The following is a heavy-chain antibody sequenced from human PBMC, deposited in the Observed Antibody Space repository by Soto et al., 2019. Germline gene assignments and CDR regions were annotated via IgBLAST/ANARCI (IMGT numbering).Heavy chain of an antibody. CDR2: IYPGDSDT. CDR1: GYNFTSYW. V-gene: IGHV5-51*01. CDR3: ARRHWTTVTTSWFDP. J-gene: IGHJ5*02. D-gene: IGHD4-4*01. Sequence: GESLKISCKGSGYNFTSYWIGWVRQMPGKGLEWMGIIYPGDSDTRYSPSFQGQVTISADKSISTAYLQWSSLKASDTAMYYCARRHWTTVTTSWFDPWGQGTLVTVSS.